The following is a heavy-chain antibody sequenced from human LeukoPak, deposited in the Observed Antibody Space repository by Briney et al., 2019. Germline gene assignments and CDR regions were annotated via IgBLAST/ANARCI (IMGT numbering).Heavy chain of an antibody. Sequence: GGSLRLSRAASGFTFSSYAMSWVRQAPGKGLEWVSAISGSGGNTYYADSVKGQFTISRDNSKNTLYLQMNSLRAEDTAVYYCAKDYIVAAPTGFDYWGQGTLVTVSS. V-gene: IGHV3-23*01. J-gene: IGHJ4*02. D-gene: IGHD6-13*01. CDR3: AKDYIVAAPTGFDY. CDR2: ISGSGGNT. CDR1: GFTFSSYA.